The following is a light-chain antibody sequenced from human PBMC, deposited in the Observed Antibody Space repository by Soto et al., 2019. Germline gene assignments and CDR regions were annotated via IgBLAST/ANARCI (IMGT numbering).Light chain of an antibody. CDR3: QQCNNWPPIT. CDR1: QSVSNY. Sequence: EIVLKQSPATLSLSPGERATLSCRASQSVSNYLAWYQQKPGQAPRLLIYEVSNRATGIPARFSGSGSGTHFTLTISSLEPEDFAVYYCQQCNNWPPITFGQGTRLEIK. V-gene: IGKV3-11*01. J-gene: IGKJ5*01. CDR2: EVS.